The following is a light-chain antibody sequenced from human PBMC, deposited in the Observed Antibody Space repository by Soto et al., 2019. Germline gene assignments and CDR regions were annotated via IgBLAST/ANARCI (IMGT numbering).Light chain of an antibody. Sequence: QSVLTQPASVSGSPGRSITISCTGTSSDVGGYNYVSWYQQHPGKAPKLMIYEVSNRPSGVSNRFSGSKSGNTASLTISGLQAEDEADYYCSSYTSSSTRNVFGTGTKLTVL. V-gene: IGLV2-14*01. CDR2: EVS. CDR1: SSDVGGYNY. J-gene: IGLJ1*01. CDR3: SSYTSSSTRNV.